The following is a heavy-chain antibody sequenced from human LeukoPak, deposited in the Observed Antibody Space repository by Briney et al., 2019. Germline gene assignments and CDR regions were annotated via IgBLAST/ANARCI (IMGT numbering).Heavy chain of an antibody. V-gene: IGHV3-23*01. D-gene: IGHD1-14*01. J-gene: IGHJ4*02. Sequence: GGSLRLSCAASGFTFSSYGMTWVRQAPGKGLEWVSDISGSGDKTNYPDSVKGRFTISRDNSKNTLYLQMKSLSAEDTAIYYCARLNWDRGSFDYWGQGSLVTVSS. CDR1: GFTFSSYG. CDR2: ISGSGDKT. CDR3: ARLNWDRGSFDY.